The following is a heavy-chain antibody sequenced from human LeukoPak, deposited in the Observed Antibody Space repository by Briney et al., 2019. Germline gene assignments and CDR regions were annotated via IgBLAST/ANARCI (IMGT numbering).Heavy chain of an antibody. CDR3: ARGYHWGGYYFDF. CDR2: INHSGTT. J-gene: IGHJ4*02. Sequence: SETLSLTCAVYGGSFSDYYWSWIRQSPGNGLEWIGEINHSGTTNFSPSLKNRVTISVDTSKNQFSLKLASVTAADTAVYYCARGYHWGGYYFDFWGQGTLVTVSS. D-gene: IGHD7-27*01. V-gene: IGHV4-34*01. CDR1: GGSFSDYY.